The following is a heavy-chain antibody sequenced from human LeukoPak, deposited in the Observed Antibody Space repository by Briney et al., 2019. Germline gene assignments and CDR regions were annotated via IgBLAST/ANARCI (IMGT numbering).Heavy chain of an antibody. CDR3: ARDSSLDGMDV. CDR2: IYYSGST. Sequence: SETLSLTCTVSGGSISSGDYYWSWIRQPPGKGLEWIGYIYYSGSTYYNPSLKSRVTISVDTSKNQFSLRLSSVTAADTAVYYCARDSSLDGMDVWGQGTTVTVSS. D-gene: IGHD6-6*01. CDR1: GGSISSGDYY. J-gene: IGHJ6*02. V-gene: IGHV4-30-4*01.